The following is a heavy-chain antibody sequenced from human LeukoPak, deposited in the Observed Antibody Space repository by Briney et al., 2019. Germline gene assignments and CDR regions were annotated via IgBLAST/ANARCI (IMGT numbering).Heavy chain of an antibody. V-gene: IGHV3-30*02. J-gene: IGHJ4*02. CDR3: AKDRSGSYSQGLDY. CDR2: IRYDGTNK. CDR1: GFIFSSYG. Sequence: GWSLRLSCAASGFIFSSYGMHWVRQAPGKGLEGVAFIRYDGTNKYYADSVKGRFTISRDNSKNTLYLQMNSLRAEDTAVYYCAKDRSGSYSQGLDYWGQGTLVTVSS. D-gene: IGHD1-26*01.